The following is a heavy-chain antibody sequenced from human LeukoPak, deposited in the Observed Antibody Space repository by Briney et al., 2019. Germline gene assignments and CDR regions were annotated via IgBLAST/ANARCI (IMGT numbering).Heavy chain of an antibody. CDR1: GFTFSTYA. J-gene: IGHJ6*02. CDR2: ISGSGGNT. V-gene: IGHV3-23*01. D-gene: IGHD3-22*01. CDR3: ASQKANFYDSSGDV. Sequence: GGSLRLSCAASGFTFSTYAMSWVRQAPGKGLEWVSAISGSGGNTYYAGSVKGRFTIFRDNSKNMLYLQMNSLRAEDTALYYCASQKANFYDSSGDVWGQGTTVTVSS.